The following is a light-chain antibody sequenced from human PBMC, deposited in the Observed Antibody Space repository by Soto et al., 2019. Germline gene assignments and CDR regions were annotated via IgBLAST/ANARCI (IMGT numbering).Light chain of an antibody. Sequence: EIVLTQSPGTLSLSPGERATLSCRASQSVSSSYLAWYQQKPGQAPRLLIYGASSRATGIPDRCSGSGSGTDFTLTIRRLEHEDFAVYYCQQNGSSPWTFGQGTKVEIK. V-gene: IGKV3-20*01. CDR2: GAS. CDR3: QQNGSSPWT. J-gene: IGKJ1*01. CDR1: QSVSSSY.